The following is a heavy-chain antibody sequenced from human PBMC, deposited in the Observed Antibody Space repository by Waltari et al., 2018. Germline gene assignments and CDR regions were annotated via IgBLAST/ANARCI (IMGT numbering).Heavy chain of an antibody. CDR1: GFSLTPSGHG. V-gene: IGHV2-5*01. D-gene: IGHD3-10*01. Sequence: QITLKESGPTLLEPTQPLTVTWRFSGFSLTPSGHGVGWLRQSPGKALDWLGTTYWKDDNRYSPALVSRLTITSDTSKNQVVLTMTDVDPADTATYYCGHFRGFYARTWAGLLCDFDSWGQGILVTVSS. J-gene: IGHJ4*02. CDR2: TYWKDDN. CDR3: GHFRGFYARTWAGLLCDFDS.